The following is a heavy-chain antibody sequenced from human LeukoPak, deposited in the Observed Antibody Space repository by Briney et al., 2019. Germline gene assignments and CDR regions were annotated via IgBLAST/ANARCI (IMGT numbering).Heavy chain of an antibody. V-gene: IGHV4-34*01. D-gene: IGHD3-22*01. CDR3: ARGRQDVTMIVVVMTAVSYYLDV. J-gene: IGHJ6*03. Sequence: SETLSLTCAVYGGSFSGYYWTWIRQTPGKGLEWIGEMNPSGRTNYNPSLKSRVTISVDTSKNQFSLKLRSVTAADTAVYYCARGRQDVTMIVVVMTAVSYYLDVWGKGTTVTVS. CDR2: MNPSGRT. CDR1: GGSFSGYY.